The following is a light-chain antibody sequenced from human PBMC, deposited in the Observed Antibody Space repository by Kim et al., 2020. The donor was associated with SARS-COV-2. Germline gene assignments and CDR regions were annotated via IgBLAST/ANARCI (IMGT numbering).Light chain of an antibody. V-gene: IGKV1-27*01. CDR1: QDIANS. J-gene: IGKJ1*01. CDR2: AAY. Sequence: ASVGDRVTITCRASQDIANSLAWYQQKPGKVPQVLIYAAYTLQSGVPSRFSGSGSGTEFTLTIGSLQTEDVATYYCQKYNSAPWTFGPGTKVDIK. CDR3: QKYNSAPWT.